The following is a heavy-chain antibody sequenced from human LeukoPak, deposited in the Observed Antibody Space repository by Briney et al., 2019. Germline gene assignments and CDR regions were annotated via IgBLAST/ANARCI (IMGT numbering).Heavy chain of an antibody. CDR1: GFTFSSYE. J-gene: IGHJ3*02. Sequence: GGSLRLSCAASGFTFSSYEMNWVRQAPGKGLEWVSYISSSASTIYYADSVKGRFTISRDNAKNSLYLQMNSLRAEDTAVYYCARARDAFDIWGQGTMVTVSS. CDR2: ISSSASTI. V-gene: IGHV3-48*03. CDR3: ARARDAFDI.